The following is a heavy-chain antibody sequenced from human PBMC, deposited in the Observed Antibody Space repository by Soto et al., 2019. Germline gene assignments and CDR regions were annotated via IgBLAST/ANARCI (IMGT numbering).Heavy chain of an antibody. CDR2: IIPIFGTA. J-gene: IGHJ6*02. V-gene: IGHV1-69*13. CDR3: ARDDYYYDSSGYSYYYGMDV. D-gene: IGHD3-22*01. Sequence: ASVKVSCKASGGTFSSYAISWVRQAPGQGLEWMGGIIPIFGTANYAQKFQGRVTITADESTSTAYMELSSLRSEDTAVYYCARDDYYYDSSGYSYYYGMDVWGQGTTVTVSS. CDR1: GGTFSSYA.